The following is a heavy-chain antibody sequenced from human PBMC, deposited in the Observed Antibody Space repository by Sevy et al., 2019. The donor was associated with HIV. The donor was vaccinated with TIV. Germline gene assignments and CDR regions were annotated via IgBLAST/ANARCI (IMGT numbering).Heavy chain of an antibody. J-gene: IGHJ4*02. CDR3: ARDDIVARDYFDF. V-gene: IGHV3-21*01. Sequence: GGSLRLSCTASGFTFSSYSMNWVRQAPGKGLEWVSSISFSSNYIYYADSVGGRFTISRDNAKNSLYLHMDSLRDEDMALYYCARDDIVARDYFDFWGQGTLVTVSS. CDR1: GFTFSSYS. CDR2: ISFSSNYI. D-gene: IGHD2-15*01.